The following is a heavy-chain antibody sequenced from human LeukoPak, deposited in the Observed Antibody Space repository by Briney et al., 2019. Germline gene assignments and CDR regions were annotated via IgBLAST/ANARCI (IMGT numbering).Heavy chain of an antibody. CDR2: IKSKPDGGAI. V-gene: IGHV3-15*01. J-gene: IGHJ4*02. CDR1: GFTFSNAW. D-gene: IGHD1-26*01. Sequence: GGSLRLSCAASGFTFSNAWMSWVRQAPGKGLEWVGRIKSKPDGGAIDYAAPVKGRFIISRDDSKDMLYLQMNSLKTEDTGVYYCTRDKLELRQFDYWGQGTLVTVSS. CDR3: TRDKLELRQFDY.